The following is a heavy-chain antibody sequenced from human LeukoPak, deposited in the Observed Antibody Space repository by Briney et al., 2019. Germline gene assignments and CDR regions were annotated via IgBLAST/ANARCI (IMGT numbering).Heavy chain of an antibody. CDR2: IDTSDGNA. D-gene: IGHD2-15*01. Sequence: GASVKVSCKASGYTFTTYHMHWLRQAPGQGLEWVGMIDTSDGNANYAQKFLDRVTMTRDTSTSTVYMELSGLRSYDTAVYYCATERSGGTWFDPWGQGTLVTVSS. CDR3: ATERSGGTWFDP. CDR1: GYTFTTYH. V-gene: IGHV1-46*01. J-gene: IGHJ5*02.